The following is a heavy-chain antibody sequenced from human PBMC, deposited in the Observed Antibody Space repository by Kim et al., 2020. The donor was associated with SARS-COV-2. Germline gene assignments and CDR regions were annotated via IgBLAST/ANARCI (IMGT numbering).Heavy chain of an antibody. J-gene: IGHJ3*02. CDR1: GFTFRSYE. CDR3: ARRRRADAFDI. Sequence: GGSLRLSCAASGFTFRSYEMTWVRQAPGKGLEWVSYVSASGTTMYYADSVRGRFIISRDNARDSLYLQMNSLRAEDTAVYYCARRRRADAFDIWGLGTMVTVSS. CDR2: VSASGTTM. V-gene: IGHV3-48*03.